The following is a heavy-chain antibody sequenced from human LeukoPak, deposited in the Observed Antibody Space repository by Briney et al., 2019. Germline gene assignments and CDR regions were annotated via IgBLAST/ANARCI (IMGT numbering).Heavy chain of an antibody. CDR1: GFTFSSYA. D-gene: IGHD2-15*01. CDR2: ISGGGGST. CDR3: AKYVVGAPPYYFDY. V-gene: IGHV3-23*01. Sequence: GGSLRLSCAASGFTFSSYAVSWVRQAPGKGLEWVSAISGGGGSTYYADSVKGRFTISRDNSKNTLYLQMNSLRAEDTAVYYCAKYVVGAPPYYFDYWGQGTLVTVSS. J-gene: IGHJ4*02.